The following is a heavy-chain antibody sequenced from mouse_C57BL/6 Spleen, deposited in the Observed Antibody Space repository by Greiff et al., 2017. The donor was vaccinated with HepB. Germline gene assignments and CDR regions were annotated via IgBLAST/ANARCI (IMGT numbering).Heavy chain of an antibody. D-gene: IGHD2-1*01. CDR3: AREKDYGNYRYAMDY. CDR2: ISYDGSN. V-gene: IGHV3-6*01. Sequence: ESGPGLVKPSQSLSLTCSVTGYSITSGYYWNWIRQFPGNKLEWMGYISYDGSNNYNPSLKNRISITRDTSKNQFFLKMNSVTTEDTATYDCAREKDYGNYRYAMDYWGQGTSVTVSS. J-gene: IGHJ4*01. CDR1: GYSITSGYY.